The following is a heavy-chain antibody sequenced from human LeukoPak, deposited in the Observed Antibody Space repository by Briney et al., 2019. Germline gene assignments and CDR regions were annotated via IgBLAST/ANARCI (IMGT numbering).Heavy chain of an antibody. CDR2: INHSGST. CDR1: GGSFSGYY. Sequence: PSETLSLTCAVYGGSFSGYYWSWIRQPPGRGLGWIGEINHSGSTNYNPSLKSRVTISVDTSKNQFSLKLSSVTAADTAVYYCAREGGSSWYSRDFYYIDVWGKGTTVTVSS. CDR3: AREGGSSWYSRDFYYIDV. V-gene: IGHV4-34*01. D-gene: IGHD6-13*01. J-gene: IGHJ6*03.